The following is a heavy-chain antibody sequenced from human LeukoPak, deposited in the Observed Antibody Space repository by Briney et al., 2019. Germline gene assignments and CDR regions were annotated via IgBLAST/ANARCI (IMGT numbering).Heavy chain of an antibody. V-gene: IGHV3-9*01. CDR1: GFTFDDYA. Sequence: GGSLRLSCAASGFTFDDYAMHWVRQAPGKGLEWVSGISWNSGSIGYADSVKGRFTISRDNAKNSLYLQMNSLRAEDTALYYCAKDRPRHDYVPALDVWGQGTTVTVSS. D-gene: IGHD3-16*01. CDR3: AKDRPRHDYVPALDV. J-gene: IGHJ6*02. CDR2: ISWNSGSI.